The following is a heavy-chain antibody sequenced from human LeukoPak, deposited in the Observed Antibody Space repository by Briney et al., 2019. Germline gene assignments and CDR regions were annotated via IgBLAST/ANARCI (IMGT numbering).Heavy chain of an antibody. D-gene: IGHD2-2*01. V-gene: IGHV4-39*07. CDR2: INHSGST. CDR1: GVSISGSSYY. Sequence: PSETLSLTCTVSGVSISGSSYYWGWIRQPPGKGLEWIGEINHSGSTNYNPSLKSRVTISVDTSKNQFSLKLSSVTAADTAVYYCARGRDIVVVPAARNSEQLVPTFDYWGQGTLVTVSS. J-gene: IGHJ4*02. CDR3: ARGRDIVVVPAARNSEQLVPTFDY.